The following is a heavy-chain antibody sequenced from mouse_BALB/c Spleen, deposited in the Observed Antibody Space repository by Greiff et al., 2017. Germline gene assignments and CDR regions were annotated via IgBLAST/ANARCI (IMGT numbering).Heavy chain of an antibody. D-gene: IGHD3-3*01. V-gene: IGHV5-4*02. Sequence: EVHLVESGGGLVKPGGSLKLSCAASGFTFSDYYMYWVRQTPEKRLEWVATISDGGSYTYYPDSVKGRFTISRDNAKNNLYLQMSSLKSEDTAMYYCARGGGDAYFDYWGQGTTLTVSS. CDR3: ARGGGDAYFDY. CDR1: GFTFSDYY. CDR2: ISDGGSYT. J-gene: IGHJ2*01.